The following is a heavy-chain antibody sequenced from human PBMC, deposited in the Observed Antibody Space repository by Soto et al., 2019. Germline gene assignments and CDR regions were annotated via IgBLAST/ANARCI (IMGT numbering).Heavy chain of an antibody. CDR1: GYSFTSYW. J-gene: IGHJ4*02. Sequence: GESLKISCKGSGYSFTSYWISWVRQMPGKGLEWMGRIDPSDSYTNYSPSFQGHVTISADKSISTAYLQWSSLKASDTAMYYCARHASRGVAVITGFDYWGQRTLVTVSS. V-gene: IGHV5-10-1*01. D-gene: IGHD3-22*01. CDR2: IDPSDSYT. CDR3: ARHASRGVAVITGFDY.